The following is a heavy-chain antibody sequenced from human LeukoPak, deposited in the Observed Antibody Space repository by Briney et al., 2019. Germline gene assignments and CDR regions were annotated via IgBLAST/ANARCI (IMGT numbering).Heavy chain of an antibody. CDR3: ARGAAAGNDAFDI. CDR1: GYTFTSYD. CDR2: INPNSGGT. D-gene: IGHD6-13*01. V-gene: IGHV1-2*02. J-gene: IGHJ3*02. Sequence: ASVKVSCKASGYTFTSYDINWVRQAPGQGLEWMGWINPNSGGTNYAQKFQGRVTMTRDTSISTAYMELSRLRSDDTAVYYCARGAAAGNDAFDIWGQGTMVTVSS.